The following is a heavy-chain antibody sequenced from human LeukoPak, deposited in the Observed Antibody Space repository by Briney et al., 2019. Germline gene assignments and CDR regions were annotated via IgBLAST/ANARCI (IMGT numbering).Heavy chain of an antibody. V-gene: IGHV1-69*05. CDR1: GGTFSSYA. CDR2: IIPIFGTA. D-gene: IGHD4-17*01. J-gene: IGHJ5*02. CDR3: CPAGGMGHGEHGGGNWFDP. Sequence: SVKVSCKASGGTFSSYAISWVRQAPGQGLEWMGGIIPIFGTANYAQKFQGRVTITTDESTSTAYMELSRLRSEDTPVYYCCPAGGMGHGEHGGGNWFDPWGQGTLVTVSS.